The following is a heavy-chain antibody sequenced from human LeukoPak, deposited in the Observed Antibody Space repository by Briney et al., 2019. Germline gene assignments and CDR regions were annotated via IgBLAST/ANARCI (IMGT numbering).Heavy chain of an antibody. V-gene: IGHV3-23*01. CDR2: ISGSGGST. D-gene: IGHD6-13*01. CDR1: GFTFSSYA. Sequence: GGSLRLSCAASGFTFSSYAMSWVRQAPGKGLEWVSAISGSGGSTYYADSVKGRFTISRDNAKSSLYLQMNSLRAEDTALYFCARDATTEPGTVYMDVWGKGTTVTISS. J-gene: IGHJ6*03. CDR3: ARDATTEPGTVYMDV.